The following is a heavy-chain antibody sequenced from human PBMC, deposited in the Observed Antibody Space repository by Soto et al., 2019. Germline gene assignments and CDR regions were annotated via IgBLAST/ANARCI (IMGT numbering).Heavy chain of an antibody. CDR1: GGSISSGSYY. J-gene: IGHJ4*02. V-gene: IGHV4-31*03. Sequence: QVQLQESGPGLVKPSQTLSLTCTVSGGSISSGSYYWSWIRQHPGKGLEWIGCIYYSGSTYYNPSLKSRVNISLDTSKNQFSLKLSSVTVADTAVYHCARVAGYSYIDYWGQGTLVTVSS. CDR2: IYYSGST. D-gene: IGHD5-18*01. CDR3: ARVAGYSYIDY.